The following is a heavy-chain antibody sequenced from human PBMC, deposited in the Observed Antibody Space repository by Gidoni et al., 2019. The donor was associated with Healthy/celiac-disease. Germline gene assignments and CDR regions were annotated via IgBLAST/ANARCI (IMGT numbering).Heavy chain of an antibody. CDR1: GFTFDDSA. D-gene: IGHD4-17*01. V-gene: IGHV3-9*01. Sequence: EVQLVESGGGLVQPGRSLRLSCAASGFTFDDSAMHWVRQAPGKGLEWVSGISWNSGSIGYADSVKGRFTISRDNAKNSLYLQMNSLRAEDTALYYCAKDIRDYGGNGFDYWGQGTLVTVSS. J-gene: IGHJ5*01. CDR2: ISWNSGSI. CDR3: AKDIRDYGGNGFDY.